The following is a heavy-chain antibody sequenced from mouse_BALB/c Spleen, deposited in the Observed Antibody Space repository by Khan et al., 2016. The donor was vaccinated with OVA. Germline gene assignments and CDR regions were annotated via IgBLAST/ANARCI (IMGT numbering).Heavy chain of an antibody. J-gene: IGHJ3*01. D-gene: IGHD2-4*01. V-gene: IGHV8-12*01. CDR3: ARNGYEFDPLFAY. Sequence: QVQLKESGPGILQPSQTLSLTCSFSGFSLSTSGMGVSWIRQPSGKGLEWLAHIYWDDDKRYNPSLKSRLTISKDNSRNQVFLKITSVDTADTATYYCARNGYEFDPLFAYWGQGTLVTVSA. CDR1: GFSLSTSGMG. CDR2: IYWDDDK.